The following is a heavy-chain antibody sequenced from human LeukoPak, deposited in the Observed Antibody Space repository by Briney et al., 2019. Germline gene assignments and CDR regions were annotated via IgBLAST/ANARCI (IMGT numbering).Heavy chain of an antibody. CDR2: IYSGGTT. D-gene: IGHD2-15*01. CDR3: ARELPFDY. J-gene: IGHJ4*02. Sequence: GGSLRLSCAASGFTVSSNYMNWVRQAPGKGLEWVSIIYSGGTTYYADSVKGRFTISRDNSKNTLYLQMNSLRAEDTAVYYCARELPFDYWGQGTLVTVSS. CDR1: GFTVSSNY. V-gene: IGHV3-53*01.